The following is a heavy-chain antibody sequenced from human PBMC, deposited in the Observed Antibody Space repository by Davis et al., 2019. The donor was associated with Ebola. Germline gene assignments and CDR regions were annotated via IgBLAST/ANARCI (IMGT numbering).Heavy chain of an antibody. V-gene: IGHV4-59*12. Sequence: SETLSLTCTVSGGSISSYYWSWIRQPPGKGLEWIGYIYYSGSTNYNPSLKSRVTISVDTSKNQFSLKLSSVTAAETAVYYCARGRTYLTQSRDYYYYYYGMDVWGQGTMVTVSS. D-gene: IGHD1-14*01. CDR1: GGSISSYY. CDR3: ARGRTYLTQSRDYYYYYYGMDV. CDR2: IYYSGST. J-gene: IGHJ6*02.